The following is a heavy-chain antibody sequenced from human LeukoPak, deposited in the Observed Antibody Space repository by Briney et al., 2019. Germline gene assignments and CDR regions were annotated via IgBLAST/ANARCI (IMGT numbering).Heavy chain of an antibody. V-gene: IGHV3-53*01. J-gene: IGHJ4*02. CDR1: GFTVSSNY. CDR2: IYSGGST. CDR3: AREAGGGYGDY. Sequence: GGSLRLSCAASGFTVSSNYMSWVRQAPGKGLDWVSVIYSGGSTYYADSVKGRFTISRDNSKNTLYLQMNSLRAEDTAVYYCAREAGGGYGDYWGQGTLVTVSS. D-gene: IGHD5-18*01.